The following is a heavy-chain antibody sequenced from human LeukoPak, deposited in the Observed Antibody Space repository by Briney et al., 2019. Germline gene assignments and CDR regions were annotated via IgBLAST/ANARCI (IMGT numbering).Heavy chain of an antibody. V-gene: IGHV3-64D*06. J-gene: IGHJ1*01. D-gene: IGHD6-19*01. Sequence: GGSLRLSCSASEFTFSSYSMHWVRQAPGKGLEYVSGISTNGDSTYYADSVKGRFTISRDNSKNTLYLQMSSLRPEDTAVYYCVTSITPWLVPLTRSLEYFQHWGQGTLVTVSS. CDR3: VTSITPWLVPLTRSLEYFQH. CDR1: EFTFSSYS. CDR2: ISTNGDST.